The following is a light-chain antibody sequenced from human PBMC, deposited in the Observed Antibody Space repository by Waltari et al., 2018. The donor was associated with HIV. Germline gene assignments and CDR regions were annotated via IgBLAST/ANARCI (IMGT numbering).Light chain of an antibody. CDR2: ENN. Sequence: QSVLTQPPSVSAAPGLKVTISCSGSSSNIGNNYVSWYQQLPGTAPKLLIYENNKRPSGIPDRFSGSKSDTSATLGITGLQTGDEADYYCGTWDSSLSVGGVFGGGTKLTVL. CDR1: SSNIGNNY. J-gene: IGLJ2*01. V-gene: IGLV1-51*02. CDR3: GTWDSSLSVGGV.